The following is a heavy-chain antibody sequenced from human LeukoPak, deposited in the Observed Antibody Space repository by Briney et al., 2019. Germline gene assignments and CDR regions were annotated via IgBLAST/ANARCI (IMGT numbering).Heavy chain of an antibody. CDR2: IYHSGST. CDR3: AREAEKDCWFDP. D-gene: IGHD3/OR15-3a*01. Sequence: SETLSLTCAVSGYSISSGYYWGWIRQPPGKGLEWIGSIYHSGSTYYNPSLKSRVAISVHTSKNQFSLKLSSVTAADTAVYYCAREAEKDCWFDPWGQGTLVTVSS. V-gene: IGHV4-38-2*02. J-gene: IGHJ5*02. CDR1: GYSISSGYY.